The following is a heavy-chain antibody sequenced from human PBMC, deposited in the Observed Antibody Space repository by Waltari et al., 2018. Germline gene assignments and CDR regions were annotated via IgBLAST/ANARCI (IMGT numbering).Heavy chain of an antibody. CDR1: GGSISSSSYY. D-gene: IGHD6-13*01. Sequence: QLQLQESGPGLVKPSETLSLTCTVSGGSISSSSYYWGWIRQPPGKGLEWIGSICYSGRKCYNPTLKSRVTISVDTCKNQISLRLSSVTAADTTVYCCAGLVARKSWYVDYWGQGTLVTVSS. V-gene: IGHV4-39*07. J-gene: IGHJ4*02. CDR2: ICYSGRK. CDR3: AGLVARKSWYVDY.